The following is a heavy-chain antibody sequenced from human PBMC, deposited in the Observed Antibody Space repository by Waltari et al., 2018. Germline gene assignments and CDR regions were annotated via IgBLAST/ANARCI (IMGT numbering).Heavy chain of an antibody. Sequence: QVQLVQSGAEVKKPGASVKVSCKASGYTFTGYYMHWVRQAPGQGLEWMGRINPNSGGTNYAQKFQGRVTMTRDTSISTAYMELSRLRSDDTAVYYCARGRDTAMALYYYYYYMDVWGKGTTVTVSS. CDR2: INPNSGGT. V-gene: IGHV1-2*06. D-gene: IGHD5-18*01. J-gene: IGHJ6*03. CDR3: ARGRDTAMALYYYYYYMDV. CDR1: GYTFTGYY.